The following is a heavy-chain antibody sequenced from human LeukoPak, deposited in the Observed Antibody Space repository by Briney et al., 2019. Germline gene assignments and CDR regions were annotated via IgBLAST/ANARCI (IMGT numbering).Heavy chain of an antibody. D-gene: IGHD6-13*01. J-gene: IGHJ4*02. V-gene: IGHV1-2*02. Sequence: GASVKVSCKASGYTFTGYYMHWVRQAPGQGLEWMGWINPNSGGTNYAQKFQGRVTMTRDTSISTAYMELSRLRSDDTAVYYWARGLFRAAAGLNPNFDYWGQGTLVTVSS. CDR3: ARGLFRAAAGLNPNFDY. CDR2: INPNSGGT. CDR1: GYTFTGYY.